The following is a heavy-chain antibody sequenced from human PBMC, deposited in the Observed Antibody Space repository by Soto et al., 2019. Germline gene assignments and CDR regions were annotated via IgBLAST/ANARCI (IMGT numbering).Heavy chain of an antibody. J-gene: IGHJ3*02. D-gene: IGHD2-2*01. CDR1: GGTFSSYT. CDR3: ARAGRDIVVVPAAMGAFDI. CDR2: IIPILGIA. Sequence: GASVKVSCKASGGTFSSYTISWVRQAPGQGLEWMGRIIPILGIANYAQKFQGRVTITADKSTSTAYMELSSLRSEDTAVYYCARAGRDIVVVPAAMGAFDIWGQGTMVTVS. V-gene: IGHV1-69*02.